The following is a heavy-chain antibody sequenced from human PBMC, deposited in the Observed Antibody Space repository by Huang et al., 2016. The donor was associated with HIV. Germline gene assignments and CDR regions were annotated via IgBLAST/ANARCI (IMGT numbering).Heavy chain of an antibody. CDR2: IIPVVGTQ. V-gene: IGHV1-69*01. CDR1: GGTFSNHG. Sequence: QVQLVQSGAEVKKPGSSVKVSCKASGGTFSNHGFSWVRQAPGQGLEGMGGIIPVVGTQYYKPKFQGRVTITADESTSTVYMELSSLTPDDTAEYYCARVRGYSGSYYGMDVWGQGTTVTVSS. J-gene: IGHJ6*02. D-gene: IGHD1-26*01. CDR3: ARVRGYSGSYYGMDV.